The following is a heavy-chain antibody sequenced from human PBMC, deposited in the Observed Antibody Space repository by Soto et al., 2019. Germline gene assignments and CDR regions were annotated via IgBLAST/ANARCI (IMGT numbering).Heavy chain of an antibody. Sequence: ASVKVSCKASGYTFTDYFIHWVRQAPGQGLEWMGWINPYSADTNYAQKFQGRVTMTRDTSFDTAFMQLSWLRSDDTAVYYCARAPVGGSSNLDYWGQGALVTVSS. CDR1: GYTFTDYF. CDR3: ARAPVGGSSNLDY. CDR2: INPYSADT. V-gene: IGHV1-2*02. D-gene: IGHD1-26*01. J-gene: IGHJ4*02.